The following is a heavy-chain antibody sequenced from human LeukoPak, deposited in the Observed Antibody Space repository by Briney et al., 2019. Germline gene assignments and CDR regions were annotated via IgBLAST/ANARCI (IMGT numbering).Heavy chain of an antibody. CDR2: IRIKTNSYAT. CDR1: GFTFSGSD. V-gene: IGHV3-73*01. CDR3: TTLDFDY. J-gene: IGHJ4*02. Sequence: GGPLRLSCAASGFTFSGSDMHWVRQASGKGLEWVGRIRIKTNSYATAYAASVKGRFTISRDDSKNTAYLQMNSLKTEDTAVYYCTTLDFDYWGQGTLVTVSS.